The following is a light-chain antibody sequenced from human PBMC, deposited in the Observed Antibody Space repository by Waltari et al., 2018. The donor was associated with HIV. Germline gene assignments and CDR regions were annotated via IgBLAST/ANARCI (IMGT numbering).Light chain of an antibody. Sequence: QSALTQPASVSGSPGQSITIPCTGTSRDVGSYNLVPWYQQHPGKAPKLMIYEGSKRPSVVSNRFSGSKSGNTASLTISGLQAEDEADYYCCSYAGSSTFVVFGGGTKLTVL. CDR1: SRDVGSYNL. CDR2: EGS. J-gene: IGLJ2*01. V-gene: IGLV2-23*03. CDR3: CSYAGSSTFVV.